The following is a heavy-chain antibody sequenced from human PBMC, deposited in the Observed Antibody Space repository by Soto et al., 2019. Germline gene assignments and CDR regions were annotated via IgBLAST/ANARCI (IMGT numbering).Heavy chain of an antibody. J-gene: IGHJ4*02. V-gene: IGHV4-59*08. CDR3: ARGGGSTVGSSRSFYY. D-gene: IGHD6-13*01. CDR1: GGSISSYY. CDR2: IYYSGST. Sequence: QVQLQESGPGLVKPSETLSLTCTVSGGSISSYYWSWIRQPPGKGLEWIGYIYYSGSTNYNPSLKSRVTIAVDTSKNQFSLKLSSVTAADTAVYYCARGGGSTVGSSRSFYYWGQRTLVTVSS.